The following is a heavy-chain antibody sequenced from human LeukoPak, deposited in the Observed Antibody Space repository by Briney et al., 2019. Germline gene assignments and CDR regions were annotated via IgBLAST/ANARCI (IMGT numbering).Heavy chain of an antibody. Sequence: SETLSLTCTVSGGSISSYYWSWIRQPPGKGLEWIGFIYYSGSTNYNPSLKSRVTISVDTSKNQFSLKLSSVTAADTAVYYCARVADYTTSLSFDYWGQGTLVTVSS. V-gene: IGHV4-59*01. CDR2: IYYSGST. J-gene: IGHJ4*02. D-gene: IGHD4-11*01. CDR3: ARVADYTTSLSFDY. CDR1: GGSISSYY.